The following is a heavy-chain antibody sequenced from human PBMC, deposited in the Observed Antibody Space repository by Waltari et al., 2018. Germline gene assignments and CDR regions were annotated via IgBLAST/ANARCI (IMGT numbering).Heavy chain of an antibody. D-gene: IGHD4-17*01. CDR1: GGPFSSYT. J-gene: IGHJ4*02. Sequence: QVQLVQSGSEVKKPGSSVKVSCKASGGPFSSYTISWVRQAPGQGLEWMGRIIPILGIANYAQKFQGRVTITADKSTSTAYMELSSLRSEDTAVYYCARDLDDYGDHYFDYWGQGTLVTVSS. V-gene: IGHV1-69*08. CDR3: ARDLDDYGDHYFDY. CDR2: IIPILGIA.